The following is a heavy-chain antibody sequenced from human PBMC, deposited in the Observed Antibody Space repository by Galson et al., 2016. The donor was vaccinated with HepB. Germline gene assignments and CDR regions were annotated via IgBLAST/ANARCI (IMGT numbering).Heavy chain of an antibody. D-gene: IGHD1-1*01. CDR2: IHRTGST. CDR1: GGSISNSDW. Sequence: SETLSLTCAVSGGSISNSDWWSWVRQHPGKGLEWIGEIHRTGSTNYNPSLKSRVTISVDKANEQISLNLYSVTAADAAVYYCARQQLSYTWGYWGQGTQVTVSS. CDR3: ARQQLSYTWGY. J-gene: IGHJ4*02. V-gene: IGHV4-4*02.